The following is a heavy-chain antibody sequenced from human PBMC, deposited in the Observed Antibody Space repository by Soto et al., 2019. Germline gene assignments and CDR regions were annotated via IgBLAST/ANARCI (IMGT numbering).Heavy chain of an antibody. J-gene: IGHJ4*02. V-gene: IGHV3-53*02. D-gene: IGHD6-19*01. CDR1: GLSVSNNY. CDR2: IFSGGNT. CDR3: TMLLPKYVSGWYYTDY. Sequence: EVQLVETGGGLIQPGGSLRLSCSASGLSVSNNYMTWVRQAPGKGLEGVSVIFSGGNTYYADSVKGRFTISRDNSKNTLYLQMDSLRAEDTAVYYCTMLLPKYVSGWYYTDYWGQGTLVTVSS.